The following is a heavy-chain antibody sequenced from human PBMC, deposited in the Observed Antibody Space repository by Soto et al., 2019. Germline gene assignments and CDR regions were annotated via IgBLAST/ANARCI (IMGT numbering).Heavy chain of an antibody. CDR1: GFNYSSYA. J-gene: IGHJ4*02. CDR2: ISYDGSNK. CDR3: ARVDYDVWSGSNSYPDY. D-gene: IGHD3-3*01. Sequence: PGRSLRLSCAAFGFNYSSYAMHWVRQGPGKRLEWVAVISYDGSNKYYADSVKRRFTMSRDNSKITLYLQMSSLRAEDTAGYYCARVDYDVWSGSNSYPDYWGQGTLVTVSS. V-gene: IGHV3-30-3*01.